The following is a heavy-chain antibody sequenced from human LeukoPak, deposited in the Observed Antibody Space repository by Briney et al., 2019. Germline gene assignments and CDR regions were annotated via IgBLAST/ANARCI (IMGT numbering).Heavy chain of an antibody. CDR2: ITWDGGST. V-gene: IGHV3-43*01. CDR1: GFTFDDYT. J-gene: IGHJ4*02. CDR3: AKGDYDYVWGSPDY. D-gene: IGHD3-16*01. Sequence: GGSLRLSCAASGFTFDDYTMHWVRQAPGKGLEWVSLITWDGGSTYYADSVKGRFTISRDNSKNSLYLQMNSLRAEDTAVYYCAKGDYDYVWGSPDYWGQGTLVTVSS.